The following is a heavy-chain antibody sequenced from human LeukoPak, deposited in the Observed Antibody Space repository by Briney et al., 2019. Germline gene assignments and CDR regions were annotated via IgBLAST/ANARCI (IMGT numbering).Heavy chain of an antibody. CDR3: ARHVEIAVAGPIEY. V-gene: IGHV4-39*01. Sequence: SETLSLTCTVSGASISNSRDYWGWIRQPPGKGLEWIGSIFFSGSTYYNPSLKSRAAISVDSSKNQFSLKLSSVTAADTAFYYCARHVEIAVAGPIEYWGQGTLVPVSS. D-gene: IGHD6-19*01. J-gene: IGHJ4*02. CDR1: GASISNSRDY. CDR2: IFFSGST.